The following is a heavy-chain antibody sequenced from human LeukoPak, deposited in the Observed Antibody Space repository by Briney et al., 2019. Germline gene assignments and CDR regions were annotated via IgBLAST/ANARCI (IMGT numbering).Heavy chain of an antibody. CDR1: GGSLSSYY. CDR3: ARGPDDGYCSSTSCYTFDY. J-gene: IGHJ4*02. Sequence: SETLSLTCTVSGGSLSSYYWSWIRQPPGKGLEWVGYIYYSGSTNYNPSLKSRVTISVDTSKNQFSLKLSSVTAADTAVYYCARGPDDGYCSSTSCYTFDYWGQGTLVTVSS. V-gene: IGHV4-59*01. CDR2: IYYSGST. D-gene: IGHD2-2*02.